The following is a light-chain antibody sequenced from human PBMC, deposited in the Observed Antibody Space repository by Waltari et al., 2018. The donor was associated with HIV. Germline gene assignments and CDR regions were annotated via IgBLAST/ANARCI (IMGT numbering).Light chain of an antibody. V-gene: IGKV3-20*01. CDR3: QHYGSSPYS. CDR2: GAS. CDR1: QSISSTY. Sequence: EIVLTQSPGTLSLSPGETATLSCRASQSISSTYLAWYQQKPGQAPRLFIFGASNRATDIPDRFSAGGSGTDFTLTIRRLEPEDFAVYYCQHYGSSPYSFGQGTKLEIK. J-gene: IGKJ2*03.